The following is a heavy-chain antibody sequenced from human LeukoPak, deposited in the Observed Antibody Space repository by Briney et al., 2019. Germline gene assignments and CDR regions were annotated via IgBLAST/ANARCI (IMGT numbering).Heavy chain of an antibody. Sequence: PGGPLRLSCAASGFTFSNAWMAWVRQAPGKGLEWVGRIKSKSDGGTTDDAAPVKGRFTISRDDSKNTLYLQMNSLKTEDTAVYYCTIARRSGSYNLAFDIWGQGTMVTVSS. CDR3: TIARRSGSYNLAFDI. J-gene: IGHJ3*02. V-gene: IGHV3-15*01. CDR2: IKSKSDGGTT. D-gene: IGHD1-26*01. CDR1: GFTFSNAW.